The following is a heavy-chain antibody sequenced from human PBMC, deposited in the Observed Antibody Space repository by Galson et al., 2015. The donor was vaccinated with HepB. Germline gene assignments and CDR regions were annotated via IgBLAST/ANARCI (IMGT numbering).Heavy chain of an antibody. Sequence: ETLSLTCAVHGESFSDYYWIWIRQSPGKGLEWIGETNGSGTTNYNPSLKSRVTISVDTSKNQFSLELRSVTAADTAVYYCARKYDDWGQGTLVTVSS. V-gene: IGHV4-34*01. J-gene: IGHJ4*02. CDR1: GESFSDYY. CDR2: TNGSGTT. CDR3: ARKYDD.